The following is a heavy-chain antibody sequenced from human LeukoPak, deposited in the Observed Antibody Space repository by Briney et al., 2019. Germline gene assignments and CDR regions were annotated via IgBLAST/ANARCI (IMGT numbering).Heavy chain of an antibody. Sequence: SETLSLTCTVSGGSISSYYWSWIRQPPGKGLEWIGYIYYSGSTNYNPSLKSRVTISVGTSKNQFSLKLSSVTAADTAVYYCATTDGYNYGFDYWGQGTLVTVSS. V-gene: IGHV4-59*08. D-gene: IGHD5-24*01. CDR3: ATTDGYNYGFDY. J-gene: IGHJ4*02. CDR1: GGSISSYY. CDR2: IYYSGST.